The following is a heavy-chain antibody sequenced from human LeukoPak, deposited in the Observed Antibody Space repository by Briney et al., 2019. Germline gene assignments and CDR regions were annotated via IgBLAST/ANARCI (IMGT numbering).Heavy chain of an antibody. CDR2: IYPGDSDT. Sequence: GESLKISCNGSGYSFSSYWIGWVRQMPAKGLEVMGIIYPGDSDTKYSPSFQGPVTISADKSITTASLQWTSLKASDPAMYYCTRRLGSAAAGRLDAWGQGTLVTVSS. J-gene: IGHJ5*02. D-gene: IGHD6-13*01. V-gene: IGHV5-51*01. CDR3: TRRLGSAAAGRLDA. CDR1: GYSFSSYW.